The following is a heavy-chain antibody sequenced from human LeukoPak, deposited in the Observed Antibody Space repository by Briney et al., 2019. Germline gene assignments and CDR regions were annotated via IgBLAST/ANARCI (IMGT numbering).Heavy chain of an antibody. D-gene: IGHD6-13*01. Sequence: GESLKISCQGSGNRFTNYWIGWVRQMPGKGLEWMGIIYPGDSDTRHSPSFQGQVTISADKSISTAYLQWSSLKASDTAMYYCARQMSSSWYDYWGQGTLVTVSS. V-gene: IGHV5-51*01. CDR3: ARQMSSSWYDY. CDR2: IYPGDSDT. J-gene: IGHJ4*02. CDR1: GNRFTNYW.